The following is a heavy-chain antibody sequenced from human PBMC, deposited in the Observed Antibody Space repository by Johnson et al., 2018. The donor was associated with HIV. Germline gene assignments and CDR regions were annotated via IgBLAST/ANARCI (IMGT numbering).Heavy chain of an antibody. CDR3: TTKPYSSSWYGAFDI. CDR1: GFTSSDYY. CDR2: SRNRANGYTT. J-gene: IGHJ3*02. D-gene: IGHD6-13*01. V-gene: IGHV3-72*01. Sequence: VQLVESGGGVVQPGGSQRLSCAASGFTSSDYYMDWARQAPGKGLEWVGRSRNRANGYTTEYAASVKGRFTISRDDSKNTLYLQMNSLKTEDTAVYYCTTKPYSSSWYGAFDIWGQGTMVTVSS.